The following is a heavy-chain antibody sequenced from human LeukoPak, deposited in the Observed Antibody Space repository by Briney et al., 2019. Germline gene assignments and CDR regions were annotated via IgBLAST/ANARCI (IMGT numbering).Heavy chain of an antibody. CDR3: ARHVNYYDSSGYDPLDY. J-gene: IGHJ4*02. CDR2: IYYSGST. CDR1: GGSISSYY. D-gene: IGHD3-22*01. V-gene: IGHV4-59*08. Sequence: PSETLSLTCTVSGGSISSYYWSWIRQPPGKGLEWIGYIYYSGSTNYNPSLKSRVTISVDTSKNQFSLKLSSVTAADTAVYYCARHVNYYDSSGYDPLDYWGQGTLVTVSS.